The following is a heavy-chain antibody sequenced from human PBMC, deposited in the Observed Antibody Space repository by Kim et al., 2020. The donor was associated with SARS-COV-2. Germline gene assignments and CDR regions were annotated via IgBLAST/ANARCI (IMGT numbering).Heavy chain of an antibody. CDR1: GFTFSSYW. CDR2: IKQDGSEK. CDR3: ARVIAAAGTGVGWFDP. J-gene: IGHJ5*02. Sequence: GGSLRLSCAASGFTFSSYWMSWVRQAPGKGLEWVANIKQDGSEKYYVDSVKGRFTISRDNAKNSLYLQMNSLRAEDTAVYYCARVIAAAGTGVGWFDPWGQGTLVTVSS. V-gene: IGHV3-7*01. D-gene: IGHD6-13*01.